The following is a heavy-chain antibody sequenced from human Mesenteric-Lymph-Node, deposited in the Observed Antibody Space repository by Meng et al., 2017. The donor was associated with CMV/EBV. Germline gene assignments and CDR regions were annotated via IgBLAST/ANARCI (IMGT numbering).Heavy chain of an antibody. Sequence: SETLSLTCAVYGGSFSGYYWSWIRQPPGKGLEWIGYIYYSGSTNYNPSLKSRVTISVDTSKNQFSLKLSSVTAADTAVYYCARYSPPLYYYDSSGSQGVDYWGQGTLVTVSS. J-gene: IGHJ4*02. CDR1: GGSFSGYY. CDR2: IYYSGST. D-gene: IGHD3-22*01. V-gene: IGHV4-59*01. CDR3: ARYSPPLYYYDSSGSQGVDY.